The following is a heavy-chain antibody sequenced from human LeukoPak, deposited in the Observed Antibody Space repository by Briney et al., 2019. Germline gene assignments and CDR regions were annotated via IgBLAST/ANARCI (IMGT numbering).Heavy chain of an antibody. V-gene: IGHV3-7*01. Sequence: GGSPGLSCAASGFTFSTYWMSWVRQAPGKGLEWVANIKQDGSEKYYVDSVKGRFTISRDNAKNSLYLQVNSLRAEDTALYYCASDGNDYGDFMDYWGQGTLVTVSS. CDR1: GFTFSTYW. D-gene: IGHD4-17*01. CDR3: ASDGNDYGDFMDY. J-gene: IGHJ4*02. CDR2: IKQDGSEK.